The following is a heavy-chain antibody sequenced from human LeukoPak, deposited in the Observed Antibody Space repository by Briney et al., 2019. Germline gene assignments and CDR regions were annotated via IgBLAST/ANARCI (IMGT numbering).Heavy chain of an antibody. CDR1: GFSVSSSF. CDR3: VRSSYWIGLFDS. V-gene: IGHV3-53*01. D-gene: IGHD6-6*01. Sequence: GGSLRLSCAASGFSVSSSFMSWVRQAPGKGLDWVSVIFGGCDTYHAEFVKGRFIISRDNSKNTLYLQMNSLTAEDTAVYYCVRSSYWIGLFDSWGQGALVTVSS. CDR2: IFGGCDT. J-gene: IGHJ4*02.